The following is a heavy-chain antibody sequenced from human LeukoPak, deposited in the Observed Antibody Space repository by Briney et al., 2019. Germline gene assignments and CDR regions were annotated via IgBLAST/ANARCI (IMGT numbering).Heavy chain of an antibody. Sequence: PSQTLSLTCAVSGGSISSGGYSWSWIRQPPGKGLEWIGYIYHSGSTYYNPSLKSRVTISVDRSKNQFSLKLSSVTAADTAVYYCARGKRGWYFDSWGQGTLVTVSS. D-gene: IGHD2-15*01. CDR1: GGSISSGGYS. CDR2: IYHSGST. V-gene: IGHV4-30-2*01. J-gene: IGHJ5*01. CDR3: ARGKRGWYFDS.